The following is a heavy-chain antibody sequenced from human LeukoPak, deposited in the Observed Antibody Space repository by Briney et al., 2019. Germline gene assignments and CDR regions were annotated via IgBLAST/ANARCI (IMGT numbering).Heavy chain of an antibody. CDR3: ARNDITMVRGVIISRYFDL. D-gene: IGHD3-10*01. J-gene: IGHJ2*01. Sequence: ASVKVSCKASGYTFTSYDINWVRQATGQGLEWMGWMNPNSGNTGYAQKFQGRVTMTRNTSISTAYMELSSLRSEDTAVYYCARNDITMVRGVIISRYFDLWGRGTLVTVSS. CDR1: GYTFTSYD. CDR2: MNPNSGNT. V-gene: IGHV1-8*01.